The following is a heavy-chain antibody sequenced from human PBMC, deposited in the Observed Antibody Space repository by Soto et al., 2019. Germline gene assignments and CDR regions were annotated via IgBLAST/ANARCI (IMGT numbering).Heavy chain of an antibody. CDR3: ARMGRIFRHFDL. Sequence: QVQLRESGPGLVKPSETLSLTCTVSGGSVSSDNYYWSWIRQPPGKGLECMGYIYFSGSTNYNPSLKSRITISVDTSKNQFSLKMTSVTTEDTAVYYCARMGRIFRHFDLWGQGTLVIVSS. V-gene: IGHV4-61*01. CDR1: GGSVSSDNYY. J-gene: IGHJ5*02. CDR2: IYFSGST. D-gene: IGHD3-10*01.